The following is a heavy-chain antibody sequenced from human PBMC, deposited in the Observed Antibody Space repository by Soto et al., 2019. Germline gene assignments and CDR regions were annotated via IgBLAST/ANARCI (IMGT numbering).Heavy chain of an antibody. CDR3: ARPQNKEYYYGSGSASDAFDI. Sequence: GEALKISCKGSGYSFTSYWIGWVRQMPGKGLEWMGLIYPGDSDTRYSPSFQGQVTISADKSIGTAYLQWSSLKASDTAMYYCARPQNKEYYYGSGSASDAFDIWGQGTMVTVSS. V-gene: IGHV5-51*01. J-gene: IGHJ3*02. D-gene: IGHD3-10*01. CDR2: IYPGDSDT. CDR1: GYSFTSYW.